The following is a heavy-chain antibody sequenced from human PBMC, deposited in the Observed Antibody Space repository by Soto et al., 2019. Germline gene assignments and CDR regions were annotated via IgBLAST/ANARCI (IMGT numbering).Heavy chain of an antibody. CDR3: KRGHNWFDP. CDR2: TNPNSGHT. Sequence: QVQLVQSGAEVKKPGASVRVSCKASGYAFTTYNINWLRQAAGQGLEWIGWTNPNSGHTGYAQKFQGRVTMTKDTSTNTAYMELSSLRSEDTADYYCKRGHNWFDPWGQGTLVIVSS. J-gene: IGHJ5*02. CDR1: GYAFTTYN. V-gene: IGHV1-8*01.